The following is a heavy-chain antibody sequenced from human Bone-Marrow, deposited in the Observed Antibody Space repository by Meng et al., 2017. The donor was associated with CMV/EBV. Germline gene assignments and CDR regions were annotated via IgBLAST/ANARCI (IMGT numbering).Heavy chain of an antibody. D-gene: IGHD3-3*01. V-gene: IGHV3-52*01. Sequence: GGSLRLSCAASGFTFSSSWMHWVCQAPEKGLEWVADIKCDGSEKYYVDSVKGRLTISRDNAKNSLYLQVNSLRAEDTAVYYCAKIGPLMSYDFWSGYRYGYYGMDVWGQGTTVTVSS. CDR1: GFTFSSSW. CDR3: AKIGPLMSYDFWSGYRYGYYGMDV. J-gene: IGHJ6*02. CDR2: IKCDGSEK.